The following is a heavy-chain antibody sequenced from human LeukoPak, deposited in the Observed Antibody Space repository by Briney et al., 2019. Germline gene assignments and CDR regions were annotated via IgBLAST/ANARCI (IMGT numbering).Heavy chain of an antibody. V-gene: IGHV3-23*01. CDR2: MSGDGRRT. D-gene: IGHD4-17*01. CDR1: GFIFTNDD. CDR3: ARHDYGDYADPDY. Sequence: GGSLRLSCAASGFIFTNDDLNWVRQAPGKGLEWVARMSGDGRRTDYAGSVQGRFTISRDNSRDTLSLQMNSLRVEDTGVYYCARHDYGDYADPDYWGQGTLVTVSS. J-gene: IGHJ4*02.